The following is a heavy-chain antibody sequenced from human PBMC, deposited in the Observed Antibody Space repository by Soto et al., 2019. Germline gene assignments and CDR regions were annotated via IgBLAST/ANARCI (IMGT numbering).Heavy chain of an antibody. J-gene: IGHJ4*02. CDR3: AKGGSGSYYNRY. CDR2: ISGSGGST. D-gene: IGHD3-10*01. Sequence: EVQLLESGGGLVQPGGSPRLSCAASGFTFSSYAMSWVRQAPGKGLEWVSAISGSGGSTYYADSVKGRFTISRDNSKNTLYLQMNSLRAEDTAVYYCAKGGSGSYYNRYWGQGTLVTVSS. V-gene: IGHV3-23*01. CDR1: GFTFSSYA.